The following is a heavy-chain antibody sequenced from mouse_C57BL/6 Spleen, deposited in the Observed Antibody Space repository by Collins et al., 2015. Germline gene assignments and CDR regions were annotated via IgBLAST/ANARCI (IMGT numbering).Heavy chain of an antibody. J-gene: IGHJ2*01. Sequence: EVKLVESGGGLVQPGGSLRLSCATSGFTFTDYYMSWVRQPPGKALEWLGFIRNKANGYTTEYSASVKGRFTISRDNSQSILYLQMNTLRAEDSATYYCARDGYGNYDYFDYWGQGTTLTVSS. CDR3: ARDGYGNYDYFDY. D-gene: IGHD2-10*02. CDR2: IRNKANGYTT. V-gene: IGHV7-3*02. CDR1: GFTFTDYY.